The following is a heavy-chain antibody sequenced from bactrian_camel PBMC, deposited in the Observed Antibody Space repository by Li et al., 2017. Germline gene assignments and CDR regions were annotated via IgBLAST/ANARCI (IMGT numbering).Heavy chain of an antibody. V-gene: IGHV3S40*01. Sequence: VQLMESGGGLVKPGGSLRLSCAASGFTLSDTDMTWVRQDPRKGLEWVSGIKYNGVSTYYADSVKGRFTISRDNAKNTLYLQMNSLTTEDTARYYCATGPVGAYWGQGTQVTVS. CDR1: GFTLSDTD. J-gene: IGHJ4*01. CDR3: ATGPVGAY. CDR2: IKYNGVST.